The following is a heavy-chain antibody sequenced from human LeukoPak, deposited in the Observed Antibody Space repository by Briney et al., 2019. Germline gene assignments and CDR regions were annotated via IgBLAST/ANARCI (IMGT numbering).Heavy chain of an antibody. V-gene: IGHV3-21*01. CDR1: GFTFSSYS. J-gene: IGHJ4*02. CDR2: ISSSSSYI. D-gene: IGHD2-15*01. CDR3: ARDFGGLVVTFDY. Sequence: GGSLRLSCAASGFTFSSYSMNWVRQAPGKGLEWVSSISSSSSYIYYADSVKGRFTISRDNAKNSLYLQMNSLRAEDTAVYYCARDFGGLVVTFDYWGQGTLVTVSS.